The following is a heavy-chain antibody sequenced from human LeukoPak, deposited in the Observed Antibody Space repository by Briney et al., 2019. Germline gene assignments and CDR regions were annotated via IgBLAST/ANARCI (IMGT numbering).Heavy chain of an antibody. CDR3: ARYYYDSNGYNIYYFDY. CDR2: ITSSSNYI. V-gene: IGHV3-21*01. D-gene: IGHD3-22*01. CDR1: GFTFSTYA. J-gene: IGHJ4*02. Sequence: GGSLRLSCAASGFTFSTYAMNWARQAPGKGLEWVSSITSSSNYIYYADSVKGRFTISRDNAKNSLYLQMNSLRAEDTAVYYCARYYYDSNGYNIYYFDYWGQGTLVTVSS.